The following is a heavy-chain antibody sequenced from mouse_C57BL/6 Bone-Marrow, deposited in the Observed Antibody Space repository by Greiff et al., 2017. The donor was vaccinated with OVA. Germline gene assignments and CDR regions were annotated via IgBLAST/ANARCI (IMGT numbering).Heavy chain of an antibody. J-gene: IGHJ3*01. CDR2: IDPSDSYT. D-gene: IGHD1-1*01. Sequence: QVQLQQPGAELVKPGASVKLSCKASGYTFTSYWMQWVKQRPGQGLEWIGEIDPSDSYTNYNQKFKGKATLTVDTSSSTAYMQLSSLTSEDSAVYYCARYYYGSRAWFAYWGQGTLVTVSA. V-gene: IGHV1-50*01. CDR1: GYTFTSYW. CDR3: ARYYYGSRAWFAY.